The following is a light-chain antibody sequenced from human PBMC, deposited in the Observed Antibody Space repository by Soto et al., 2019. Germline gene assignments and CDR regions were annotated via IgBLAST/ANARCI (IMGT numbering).Light chain of an antibody. CDR1: QDISNY. CDR3: QQYDNLPPL. CDR2: DAS. Sequence: DIQMTQSPSSLSASVGDRVTITCQARQDISNYLNWYQQKPGKAPKLLIYDASNLETGVPSRFSGSGSGTDFTFTISSLQPEDIATYYCQQYDNLPPLFGGGTKVEIK. V-gene: IGKV1-33*01. J-gene: IGKJ4*01.